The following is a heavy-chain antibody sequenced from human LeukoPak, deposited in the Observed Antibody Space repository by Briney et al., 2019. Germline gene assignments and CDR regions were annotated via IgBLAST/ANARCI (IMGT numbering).Heavy chain of an antibody. Sequence: ASVKVSCKASGYSFTGSYMHWVRQAPGQGLEWMGIINPSGGTTNYAQKFQGRVTMTRDTSTSTVYMDLSSLRSEDTAVYYCAGRASYAFFTWGQGTLVTVSS. D-gene: IGHD5-18*01. CDR3: AGRASYAFFT. V-gene: IGHV1-46*01. CDR2: INPSGGTT. CDR1: GYSFTGSY. J-gene: IGHJ5*02.